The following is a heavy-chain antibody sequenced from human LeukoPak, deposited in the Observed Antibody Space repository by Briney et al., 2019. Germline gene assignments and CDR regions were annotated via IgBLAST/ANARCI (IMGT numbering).Heavy chain of an antibody. CDR2: INTDGTVT. Sequence: PGGSLRLSCAASLLTFSMYWTRSVPQAPGEGLESVSRINTDGTVTTYADSVKGPIIVSRDYADNTIFHQMYSVRADDAAVCYCATKQLMAPPPDSWGQGTPVTVSS. CDR3: ATKQLMAPPPDS. V-gene: IGHV3-74*01. D-gene: IGHD5-24*01. CDR1: LLTFSMYW. J-gene: IGHJ4*02.